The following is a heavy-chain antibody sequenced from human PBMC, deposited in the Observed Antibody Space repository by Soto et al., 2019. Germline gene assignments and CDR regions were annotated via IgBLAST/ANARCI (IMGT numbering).Heavy chain of an antibody. Sequence: ASVKVSCKTSGYTFTNYYMYWVRQAPGQGLEWMGIINPSGGSTSYAQKFQGRVTMTRDTSTSTVYMELSSLRSEDTAMYYCARGAYSDSSGYYEIFEHWGPGTLVTVP. CDR2: INPSGGST. CDR3: ARGAYSDSSGYYEIFEH. V-gene: IGHV1-46*01. D-gene: IGHD3-22*01. CDR1: GYTFTNYY. J-gene: IGHJ4*02.